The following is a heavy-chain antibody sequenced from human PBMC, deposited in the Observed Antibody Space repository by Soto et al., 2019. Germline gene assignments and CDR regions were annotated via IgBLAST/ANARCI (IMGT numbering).Heavy chain of an antibody. CDR3: ARDGPDRDRDVNISPNYHYLYYMDV. CDR1: GFTFSSYG. D-gene: IGHD3-10*01. CDR2: ISYDGSDK. V-gene: IGHV3-30*03. J-gene: IGHJ6*02. Sequence: PGGSLRLSCAGSGFTFSSYGMHWVRQAPGKGLEWVAVISYDGSDKYYGDSVKGRFTISRDNSKNTLYLQMNSLRAEDTGVYYCARDGPDRDRDVNISPNYHYLYYMDVWAQGTTDTVSS.